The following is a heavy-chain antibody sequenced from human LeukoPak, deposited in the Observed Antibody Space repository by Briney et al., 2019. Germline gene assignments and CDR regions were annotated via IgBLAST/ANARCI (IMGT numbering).Heavy chain of an antibody. CDR1: GGSISSSSYY. J-gene: IGHJ1*01. Sequence: PSETLSLTCTVSGGSISSSSYYWGWIRQPPGKGLEWIGSIYYSGSTYYNPSLKSRVTISVDTSKNQFSLKLSSVTAADTAVYYCASRRITIFGVVTRGYFQHWGQGTLVTVSS. V-gene: IGHV4-39*01. CDR3: ASRRITIFGVVTRGYFQH. D-gene: IGHD3-3*01. CDR2: IYYSGST.